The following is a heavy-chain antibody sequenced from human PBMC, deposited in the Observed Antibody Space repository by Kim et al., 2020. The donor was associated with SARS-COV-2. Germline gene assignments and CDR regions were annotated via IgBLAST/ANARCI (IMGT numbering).Heavy chain of an antibody. D-gene: IGHD6-13*01. J-gene: IGHJ3*02. CDR2: T. Sequence: TNYEQQVQGRVNMTRDTYISTAYMELSRLRSDDTAVYYCAREGISQAFDIWGQGTMVTVSS. CDR3: AREGISQAFDI. V-gene: IGHV1-2*02.